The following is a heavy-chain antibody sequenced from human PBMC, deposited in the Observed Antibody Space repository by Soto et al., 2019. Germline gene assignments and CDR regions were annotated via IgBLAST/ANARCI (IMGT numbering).Heavy chain of an antibody. D-gene: IGHD6-6*01. CDR2: ISAYNGNT. J-gene: IGHJ6*02. CDR1: GYTFTSYG. CDR3: ARDSEYSSSYYYYYYGMDV. Sequence: ASVKVSCKASGYTFTSYGISWVRQAPGQGLEWMGWISAYNGNTNYAQKLQGRVTMTTGTSTSTAYMELRSLRSDDTAVYYCARDSEYSSSYYYYYYGMDVWGQGTTVTVS. V-gene: IGHV1-18*01.